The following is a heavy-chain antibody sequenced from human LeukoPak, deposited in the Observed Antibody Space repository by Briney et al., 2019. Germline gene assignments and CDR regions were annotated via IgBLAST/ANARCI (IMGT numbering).Heavy chain of an antibody. D-gene: IGHD6-19*01. CDR3: ASTIAVAVTATSPFDY. CDR1: GFTFSTYS. CDR2: ISSGSSSK. V-gene: IGHV3-48*01. J-gene: IGHJ4*02. Sequence: GGSLRLSCAASGFTFSTYSISWVRLAPGKGLEWVSSISSGSSSKYYADSVKGRFTISRDNAKNSLYLQMNSLGAEDTALYYCASTIAVAVTATSPFDYWGRGTLVTVSS.